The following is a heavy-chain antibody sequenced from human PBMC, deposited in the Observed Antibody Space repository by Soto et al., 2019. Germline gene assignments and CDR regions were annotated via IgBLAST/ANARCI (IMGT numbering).Heavy chain of an antibody. CDR1: GYSFTSYW. CDR2: IDPSDSYT. Sequence: EVQLVQSGAEVKKPGESLRISCKGSGYSFTSYWISWVRQMPGKGLEWMGRIDPSDSYTNYSTSFQGHVTISADKSISTAYLQWSSLKASDTAMYYCARHFRYYYGSGSTLAFDYWGQGTLVTVSS. V-gene: IGHV5-10-1*01. D-gene: IGHD3-10*01. J-gene: IGHJ4*02. CDR3: ARHFRYYYGSGSTLAFDY.